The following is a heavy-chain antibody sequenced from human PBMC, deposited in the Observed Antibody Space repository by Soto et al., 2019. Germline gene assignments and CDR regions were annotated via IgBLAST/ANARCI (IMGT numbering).Heavy chain of an antibody. D-gene: IGHD6-13*01. CDR2: IYYSGST. V-gene: IGHV4-31*03. Sequence: SETLSLTCTVSGGSISSGGYYWSWIRQHPGKGLEWIGYIYYSGSTYYNPSLKSRVTISVDTSKNQFSLKLSSVTAADTAVYYCARGQQLGNNWFDPWGQGTLVTVSS. J-gene: IGHJ5*02. CDR3: ARGQQLGNNWFDP. CDR1: GGSISSGGYY.